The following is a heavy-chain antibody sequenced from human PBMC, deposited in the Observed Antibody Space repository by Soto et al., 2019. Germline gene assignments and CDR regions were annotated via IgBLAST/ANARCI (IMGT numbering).Heavy chain of an antibody. D-gene: IGHD3-3*01. Sequence: TLSLTCGISGGSIRGGPYAWSWIRQPPGKALEWIGYIYYSATTYYNPSLKSRLTISIDRPKNQFSLRLTSVTAADTAVYYCAREYEGMDVWGPGITVTVSS. J-gene: IGHJ6*02. CDR3: AREYEGMDV. CDR1: GGSIRGGPYA. CDR2: IYYSATT. V-gene: IGHV4-30-2*01.